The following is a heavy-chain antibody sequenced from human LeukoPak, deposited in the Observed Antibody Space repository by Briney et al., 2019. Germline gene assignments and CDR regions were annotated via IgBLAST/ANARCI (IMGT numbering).Heavy chain of an antibody. D-gene: IGHD3-3*01. J-gene: IGHJ4*02. Sequence: GGSLRLSCAASGFTFSDYALGWVRQAPGRGLEWVATLSGSGAGTYYSDSVQGRFTISRDNSKRTLFMQMNSLRAEDTAFYYCAKAELGVDTFFDYWGQGTLVTVSS. CDR2: LSGSGAGT. V-gene: IGHV3-23*01. CDR1: GFTFSDYA. CDR3: AKAELGVDTFFDY.